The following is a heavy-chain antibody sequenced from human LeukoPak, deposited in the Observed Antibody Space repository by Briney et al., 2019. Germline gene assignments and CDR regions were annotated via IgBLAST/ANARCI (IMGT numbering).Heavy chain of an antibody. V-gene: IGHV4-4*02. CDR3: ASIYDSSAKKVDDAFDI. D-gene: IGHD3-22*01. Sequence: SETLSLTCAVSGASISSSNWWSWVRQPPGKGLEWIGEIYHSGTTNYNPSLKSRVTISVDTSKNQFSLKLSSVTAADTAVYYCASIYDSSAKKVDDAFDIWGQGTMVTVSS. J-gene: IGHJ3*02. CDR1: GASISSSNW. CDR2: IYHSGTT.